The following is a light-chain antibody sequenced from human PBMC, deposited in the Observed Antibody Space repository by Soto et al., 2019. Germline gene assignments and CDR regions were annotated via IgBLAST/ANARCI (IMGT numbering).Light chain of an antibody. CDR1: QRVTNY. CDR2: GAS. Sequence: EIFLTQSPDTLSLSPGERATLSCRASQRVTNYIAWYQQRPGQAPRLLIYGASSRATGIPDRFGGSGSGTDFTLTISRLEPEDFAVYYCQQYGSSPPFTFGQGTKVDIK. CDR3: QQYGSSPPFT. J-gene: IGKJ1*01. V-gene: IGKV3-20*01.